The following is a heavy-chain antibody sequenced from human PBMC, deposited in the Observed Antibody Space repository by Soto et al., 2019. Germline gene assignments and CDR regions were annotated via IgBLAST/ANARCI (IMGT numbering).Heavy chain of an antibody. Sequence: PSETLSLTCVVSGYSISSGYYWGWIRQPPGRGPEWIGNIFHRWTTYYNPSLKSRAAISVDTSKTEFSLWVRSVNAADTAVHYCPSVDTRYYYASSGYFTYWGQGALVTVSS. CDR1: GYSISSGYY. D-gene: IGHD3-22*01. CDR2: IFHRWTT. V-gene: IGHV4-38-2*01. J-gene: IGHJ4*02. CDR3: PSVDTRYYYASSGYFTY.